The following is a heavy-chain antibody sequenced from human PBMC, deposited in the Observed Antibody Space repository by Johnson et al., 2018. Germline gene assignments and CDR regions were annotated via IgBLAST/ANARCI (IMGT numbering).Heavy chain of an antibody. V-gene: IGHV3-66*01. J-gene: IGHJ1*01. D-gene: IGHD1-26*01. Sequence: VQLVQSGGGLVQPGGSLRLSCVASGFTVSSNYMSWVRQAPGKGLEWVSVMYSGGNTYYADSVKGRFTISRDNSKNTLYLQMNSLRAEDTAVYYCARDQEEGARWRYFQHWGQGTLVTVSS. CDR2: MYSGGNT. CDR3: ARDQEEGARWRYFQH. CDR1: GFTVSSNY.